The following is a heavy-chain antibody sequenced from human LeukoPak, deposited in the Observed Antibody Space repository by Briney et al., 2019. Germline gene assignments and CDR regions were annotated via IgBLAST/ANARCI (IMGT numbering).Heavy chain of an antibody. Sequence: HGESLKISCKGSGYGFTSYWIGWVRQMPGKGLEWMGIIYPGDSDTRYSPSFQGQVTISADKSISTAYLQWSSLKASDTAMYYCARQPIGGGATGLRFLEWLLWFDYWGQGTLVTVSS. CDR1: GYGFTSYW. CDR3: ARQPIGGGATGLRFLEWLLWFDY. D-gene: IGHD3-3*01. V-gene: IGHV5-51*01. J-gene: IGHJ4*02. CDR2: IYPGDSDT.